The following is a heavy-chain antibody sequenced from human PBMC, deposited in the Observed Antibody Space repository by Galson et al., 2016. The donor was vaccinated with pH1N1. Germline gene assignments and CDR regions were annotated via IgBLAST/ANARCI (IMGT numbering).Heavy chain of an antibody. CDR2: TYYRSKSYN. D-gene: IGHD1-14*01. J-gene: IGHJ6*03. V-gene: IGHV6-1*01. CDR3: ARSPRDRNFHDYYNCMDV. Sequence: CAISGDSVSTNSAAWNWIRQSPSRGLEWPGGTYYRSKSYNDYALSVKGRITINPDTSKNQLSLQLNSVTPEDTAVYYCARSPRDRNFHDYYNCMDVWGKGTTVTVSS. CDR1: GDSVSTNSAA.